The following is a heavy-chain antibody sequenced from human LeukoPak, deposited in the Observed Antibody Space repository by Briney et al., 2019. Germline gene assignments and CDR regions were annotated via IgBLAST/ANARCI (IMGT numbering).Heavy chain of an antibody. Sequence: PGGSLRFSCSASGFTFSSYAMHWVRQAPGKGLEYVSAISSNGGSTYYADSVKGRFTISRDNSKNTLYLQMSSLRAEDTAVYYCVKALFSGGFDPWGQGTLVTVSS. D-gene: IGHD3-10*01. CDR1: GFTFSSYA. J-gene: IGHJ5*02. V-gene: IGHV3-64D*06. CDR2: ISSNGGST. CDR3: VKALFSGGFDP.